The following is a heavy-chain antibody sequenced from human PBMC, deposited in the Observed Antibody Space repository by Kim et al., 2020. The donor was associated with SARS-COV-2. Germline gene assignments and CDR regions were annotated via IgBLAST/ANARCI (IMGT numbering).Heavy chain of an antibody. CDR2: INHSGST. J-gene: IGHJ1*01. D-gene: IGHD3-16*01. CDR1: GGSFSGYY. Sequence: SETLSLTCAVYGGSFSGYYWSWIRQPPGKGLEWIGEINHSGSTNYNPSLKSRVTISVDTSKNQFSLKLSSVTAADTAVYYCARTPHYDYVWGRSRIEYFQHWGQGTLVTVSS. CDR3: ARTPHYDYVWGRSRIEYFQH. V-gene: IGHV4-34*01.